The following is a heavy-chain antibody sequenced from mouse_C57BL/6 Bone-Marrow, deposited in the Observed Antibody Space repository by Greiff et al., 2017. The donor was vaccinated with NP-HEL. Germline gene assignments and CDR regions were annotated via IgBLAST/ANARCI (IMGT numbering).Heavy chain of an antibody. V-gene: IGHV3-6*01. CDR1: GYSITSGYY. CDR3: AREEYYYYGSPYYFDY. D-gene: IGHD1-1*01. J-gene: IGHJ2*01. CDR2: ISYDGSN. Sequence: EVQLQQSGPGLVKPSQSLSLTCSVTGYSITSGYYWNWIRQFPGNKLEWMGYISYDGSNNYNPSLKNRISITRDTSKNQFFLKLNSVTTEDTATYYCAREEYYYYGSPYYFDYWGQGTTLTVSS.